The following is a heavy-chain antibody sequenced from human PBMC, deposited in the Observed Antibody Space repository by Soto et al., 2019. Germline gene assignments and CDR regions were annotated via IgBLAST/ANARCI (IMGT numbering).Heavy chain of an antibody. Sequence: GGSLRLSCAASGFTFSSYAMSWVRQAPGKGLEWVSAISGSGGSTYYADSVKGRFTISRDNSKNTLYLQMNSLRAEDTAVFYCAKGVNVVGTATDWFDPWGQGTLVTVSS. CDR3: AKGVNVVGTATDWFDP. CDR2: ISGSGGST. V-gene: IGHV3-23*01. CDR1: GFTFSSYA. J-gene: IGHJ5*02. D-gene: IGHD2-21*02.